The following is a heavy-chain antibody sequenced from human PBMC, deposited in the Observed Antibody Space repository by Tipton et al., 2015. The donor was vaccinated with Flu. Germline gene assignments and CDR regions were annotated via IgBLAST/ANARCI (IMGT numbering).Heavy chain of an antibody. V-gene: IGHV4-39*07. CDR3: ARDRLLWFGALFPDY. D-gene: IGHD3-10*01. CDR2: IYYSGST. CDR1: GGSISSSSYY. J-gene: IGHJ4*02. Sequence: TLSLTCTVSGGSISSSSYYCGWIRQPPGKGLEWIGSIYYSGSTYYNPSLKSRVTISVDTSKNQFSLKLSSVTAADTAVYYCARDRLLWFGALFPDYWGQGTLVTVSS.